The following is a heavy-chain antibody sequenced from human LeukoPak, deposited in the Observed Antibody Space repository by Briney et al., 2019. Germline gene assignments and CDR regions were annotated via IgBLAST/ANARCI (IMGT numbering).Heavy chain of an antibody. Sequence: SETLSLTCAVYGGSFSSYYWGWIRQPPGKGLEWIGSIYYSGSTYYNPSLKSRVTIFVDTSKNQFSLKLSSVTAADTAVYYCARHWLGDCSSTSCPNFDYWGQGTLVTVSS. D-gene: IGHD2-2*01. J-gene: IGHJ4*02. CDR1: GGSFSSYY. CDR3: ARHWLGDCSSTSCPNFDY. V-gene: IGHV4-39*01. CDR2: IYYSGST.